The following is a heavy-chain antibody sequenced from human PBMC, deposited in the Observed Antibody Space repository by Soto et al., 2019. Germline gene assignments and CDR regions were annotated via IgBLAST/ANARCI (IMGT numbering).Heavy chain of an antibody. Sequence: VQLGESGGGLVKPGGSLRLSCAASGFTFTRYSMHWVRQAPGKGLEWVSSISSTTNYIYYGDSMKGRFTISRDNATNLLYLEMNSLRAEDTAVYYWARESEDLTSNFDYWGQGTLVTVPS. CDR2: ISSTTNYI. CDR3: ARESEDLTSNFDY. CDR1: GFTFTRYS. J-gene: IGHJ4*02. V-gene: IGHV3-21*06.